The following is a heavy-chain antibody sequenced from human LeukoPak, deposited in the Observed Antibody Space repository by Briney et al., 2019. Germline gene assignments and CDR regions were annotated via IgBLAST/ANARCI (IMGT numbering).Heavy chain of an antibody. CDR1: GGSFSGYY. Sequence: PSETLSLTCAVYGGSFSGYYWSWIRQPPGKGLEWIGEINHSGSTNYNPSLKSRVTISVDTSKNQFSLKLSSVTAADTAVYYCARESDFWSRHLDYWGQGTLVTVSS. CDR3: ARESDFWSRHLDY. CDR2: INHSGST. J-gene: IGHJ4*02. V-gene: IGHV4-34*01. D-gene: IGHD3-3*01.